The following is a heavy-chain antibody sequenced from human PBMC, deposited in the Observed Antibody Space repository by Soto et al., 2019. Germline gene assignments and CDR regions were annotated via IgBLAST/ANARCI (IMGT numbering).Heavy chain of an antibody. CDR3: ARAPRNTIFGVVIPNWFDP. Sequence: SETLSLTCTVSGGSISSGGYYWSWIRQHPGKGLEWIGYIYYSGSTYYNPSFKSRVTISVDTSKNQFSLKLSSVTAADTAVYYCARAPRNTIFGVVIPNWFDPWGQGTLVTVSS. J-gene: IGHJ5*02. V-gene: IGHV4-31*03. CDR2: IYYSGST. D-gene: IGHD3-3*01. CDR1: GGSISSGGYY.